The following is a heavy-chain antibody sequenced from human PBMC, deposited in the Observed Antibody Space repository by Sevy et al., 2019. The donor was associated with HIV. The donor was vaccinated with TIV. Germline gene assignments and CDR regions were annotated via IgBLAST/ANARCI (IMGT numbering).Heavy chain of an antibody. J-gene: IGHJ4*02. CDR1: GFTFSSYA. CDR3: ARDRQYCSGGTCYRTGYFDY. V-gene: IGHV3-30-3*01. D-gene: IGHD2-15*01. CDR2: ISDDGSNK. Sequence: GGSLRLSCAASGFTFSSYAMHWVRQASGEGLEWVAVISDDGSNKYYADSVKGRFTISRDNSKNTLYLQMSSLRAEDTAMFYCARDRQYCSGGTCYRTGYFDYWGQGTLVTVSS.